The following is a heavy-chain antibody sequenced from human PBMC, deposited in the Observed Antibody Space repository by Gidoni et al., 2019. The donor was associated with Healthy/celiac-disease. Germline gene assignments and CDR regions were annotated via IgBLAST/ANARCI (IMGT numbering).Heavy chain of an antibody. J-gene: IGHJ4*02. V-gene: IGHV3-15*01. CDR1: GFTFSNAW. CDR3: TTGDEQGLDY. CDR2: IKSKTDGGTT. Sequence: EVQLVVSWGGLVKPGGSLRLSCAAPGFTFSNAWMSWVRQAPGKGLEWDGRIKSKTDGGTTDNAAPVKGRLPISRDDSKNTLYLQMNSLKTEDTAVYYCTTGDEQGLDYWGQGTLVTVSS.